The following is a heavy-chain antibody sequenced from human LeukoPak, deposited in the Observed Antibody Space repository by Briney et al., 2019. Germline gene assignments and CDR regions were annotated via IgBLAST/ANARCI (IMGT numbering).Heavy chain of an antibody. CDR3: AKVSTLAARPHRAFDI. CDR2: IKSKTDGGTT. V-gene: IGHV3-15*01. CDR1: GFTFSNAW. D-gene: IGHD6-6*01. J-gene: IGHJ3*02. Sequence: GGSLRLSCAASGFTFSNAWMSWVRQAPGKGLEWVGRIKSKTDGGTTDYAAPVKGRFTISRDDSKNTLYLQMNSLRAEDTAVYYCAKVSTLAARPHRAFDIWGQGTMVTVSS.